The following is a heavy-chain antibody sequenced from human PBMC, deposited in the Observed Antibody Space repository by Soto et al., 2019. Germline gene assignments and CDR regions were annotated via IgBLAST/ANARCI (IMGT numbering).Heavy chain of an antibody. J-gene: IGHJ6*02. CDR2: ISYDGSNK. CDR3: AKEVGVMVSYYGMDV. D-gene: IGHD2-8*01. Sequence: GGSLRLSCAASGFTFSSYGMHWVRQAPGKGLEWVAVISYDGSNKYYADSVKGRFTISRDNSKNTLYLQMNSLRAEDTAVYYCAKEVGVMVSYYGMDVWGQGTTVTVSS. V-gene: IGHV3-30*18. CDR1: GFTFSSYG.